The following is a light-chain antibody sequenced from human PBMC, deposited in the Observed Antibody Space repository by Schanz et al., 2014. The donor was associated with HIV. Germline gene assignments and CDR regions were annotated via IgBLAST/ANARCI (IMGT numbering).Light chain of an antibody. CDR1: QTIGRL. CDR2: QAS. CDR3: QQCDTYPYT. Sequence: IQMTQSPSTVSASVGDRVTITCRASQTIGRLLAWYQQRPGRAPNLLIYQASALETGVPSRFSGSGSGTEFTLTISGLQPDDFATYYCQQCDTYPYTFGPGTKLDIK. V-gene: IGKV1-5*03. J-gene: IGKJ2*01.